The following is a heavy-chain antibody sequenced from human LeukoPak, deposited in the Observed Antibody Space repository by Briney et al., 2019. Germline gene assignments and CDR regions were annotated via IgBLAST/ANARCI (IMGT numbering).Heavy chain of an antibody. Sequence: GGSLRLSCAASGFIFSDYSMNWVRQAPGKGLEWVSSISSGSSYIYYADSVKGRFTISRDNANNSLYLQMNSLRAEDTAVYYCASRRGVYRDWFDPWGQGTLVTVSS. V-gene: IGHV3-21*01. J-gene: IGHJ5*02. D-gene: IGHD3-10*01. CDR1: GFIFSDYS. CDR3: ASRRGVYRDWFDP. CDR2: ISSGSSYI.